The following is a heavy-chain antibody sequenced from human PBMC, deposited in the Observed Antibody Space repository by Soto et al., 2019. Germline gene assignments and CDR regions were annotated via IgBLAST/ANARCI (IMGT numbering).Heavy chain of an antibody. D-gene: IGHD3-10*01. V-gene: IGHV4-4*07. CDR1: GGSINSYW. CDR2: VYSSGTT. Sequence: SETLSLTCSVSGGSINSYWWSWIRQPAGKGLEWIGRVYSSGTTDYNPSLNSRATLSVETSKNQFSLKLSSVTAADTAVYYCARDVGSYAYGEGYWGQGIQVTVSS. J-gene: IGHJ4*02. CDR3: ARDVGSYAYGEGY.